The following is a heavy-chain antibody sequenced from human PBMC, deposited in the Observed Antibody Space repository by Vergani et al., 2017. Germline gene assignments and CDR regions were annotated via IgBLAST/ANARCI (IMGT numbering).Heavy chain of an antibody. CDR2: IIPILGIA. CDR1: GGTFSSYA. CDR3: AREGTTGTTDNWFDP. V-gene: IGHV1-69*04. J-gene: IGHJ5*02. Sequence: QVQLVQSGAEVKKLGSSVKVSCKASGGTFSSYAISWVRQAPGQGLEWMGRIIPILGIANYAQKFQGRVTITADKSTSTAYMELSSLRSEDTAVYYCAREGTTGTTDNWFDPWGQGTLVTVS. D-gene: IGHD1-1*01.